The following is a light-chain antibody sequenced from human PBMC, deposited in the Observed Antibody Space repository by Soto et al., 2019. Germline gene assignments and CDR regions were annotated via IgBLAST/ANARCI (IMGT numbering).Light chain of an antibody. CDR1: QSISSN. J-gene: IGKJ1*01. Sequence: EIVMTQSPATLSVSPGERATLSCRASQSISSNLAWYQQKPGQAPRLLMFRTSSRATGFPARFSGSESGTEFNLTISSLQSEDFGVYYCQQYNNWWTFGQGTKVDIK. CDR2: RTS. V-gene: IGKV3-15*01. CDR3: QQYNNWWT.